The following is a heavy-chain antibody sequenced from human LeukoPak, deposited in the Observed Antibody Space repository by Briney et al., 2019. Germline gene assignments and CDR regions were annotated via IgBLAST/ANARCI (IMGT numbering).Heavy chain of an antibody. Sequence: SETLSLTCTVSGGSIISDSYYWGWIRQPPGKGLEWIGSVYYTGASYYNPSLKSRVTISIDTSKNHFSLNLTSVTAADTAVYYCARGAPPQNWGQGALVTVSS. CDR2: VYYTGAS. J-gene: IGHJ4*02. CDR3: ARGAPPQN. V-gene: IGHV4-39*07. CDR1: GGSIISDSYY.